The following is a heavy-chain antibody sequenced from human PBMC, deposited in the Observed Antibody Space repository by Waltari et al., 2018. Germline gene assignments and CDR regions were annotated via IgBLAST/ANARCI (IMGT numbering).Heavy chain of an antibody. CDR2: IYTSGST. CDR1: GGSISRYY. Sequence: QVQLQESGTGLVKPSETLSLTCTVPGGSISRYYWSWTRQPAGKGLELIGRIYTSGSTNYNPSLKSRVTMSVDTSKNQFSLKLSSVTAADTAVYYCAREGYSSSWYGGSDYWGQGTLVTVSS. CDR3: AREGYSSSWYGGSDY. V-gene: IGHV4-4*07. D-gene: IGHD6-13*01. J-gene: IGHJ4*02.